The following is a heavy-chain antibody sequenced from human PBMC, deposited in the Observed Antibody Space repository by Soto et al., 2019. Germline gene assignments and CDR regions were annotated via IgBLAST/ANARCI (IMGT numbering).Heavy chain of an antibody. Sequence: EVQLVESGGGLVQPGGSLRLSCAASGFTVSSKYMSWVRQAPGKGLEWVSLIQSGGPTYYADSVKGRFTISRDTSENTGHLQMDSLRAEDTAVYYCARDDVLCDGGRCYGVPLDVWGKGTMVTVSS. CDR3: ARDDVLCDGGRCYGVPLDV. D-gene: IGHD2-15*01. CDR2: IQSGGPT. V-gene: IGHV3-66*01. CDR1: GFTVSSKY. J-gene: IGHJ6*04.